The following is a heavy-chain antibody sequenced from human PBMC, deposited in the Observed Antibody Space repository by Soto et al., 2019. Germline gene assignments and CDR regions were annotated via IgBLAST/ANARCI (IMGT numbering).Heavy chain of an antibody. CDR2: ISGSGGST. J-gene: IGHJ4*02. Sequence: GGSLRLCCASSAAPFSGYVVGWVRKAPGTGLEWVSAISGSGGSTYYADSVKGRFTISRDNSKNTLYLQMNSLRAEDTAVYYCAKGTTMIVVVTPVDYWGQGTLVTVSS. CDR3: AKGTTMIVVVTPVDY. D-gene: IGHD3-22*01. V-gene: IGHV3-23*01. CDR1: AAPFSGYV.